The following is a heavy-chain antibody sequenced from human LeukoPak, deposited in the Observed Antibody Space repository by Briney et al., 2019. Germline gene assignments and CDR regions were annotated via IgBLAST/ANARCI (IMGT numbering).Heavy chain of an antibody. CDR3: ARDRGSRITMVRGVDRKNYYYMDV. CDR1: GGSISSYY. CDR2: IYYSGST. J-gene: IGHJ6*03. V-gene: IGHV4-59*01. Sequence: SETLSLTCTVSGGSISSYYWSWIRQPPGKGLEWIGYIYYSGSTNYNPSLKSRVTISVDTSKNQFSLKLSSVTAADTAVYYCARDRGSRITMVRGVDRKNYYYMDVWGKGTTVTISS. D-gene: IGHD3-10*01.